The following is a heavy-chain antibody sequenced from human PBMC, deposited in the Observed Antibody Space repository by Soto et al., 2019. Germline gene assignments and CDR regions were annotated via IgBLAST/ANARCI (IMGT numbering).Heavy chain of an antibody. CDR1: GGSISSSSYY. V-gene: IGHV4-39*01. J-gene: IGHJ5*02. CDR2: IYYSGST. CDR3: ARSTGTVWWFDP. D-gene: IGHD6-13*01. Sequence: SETLSLTCTVSGGSISSSSYYWGWIRQPPGKGLEWIGSIYYSGSTYYNPSLKSRVTISVDTSKNQFSLKLSSVTAADTAVYYCARSTGTVWWFDPWGQGTLVTVSS.